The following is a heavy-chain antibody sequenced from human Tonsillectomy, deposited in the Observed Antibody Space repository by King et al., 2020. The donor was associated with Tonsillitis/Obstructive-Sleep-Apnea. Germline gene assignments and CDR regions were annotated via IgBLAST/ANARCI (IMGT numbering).Heavy chain of an antibody. J-gene: IGHJ4*02. D-gene: IGHD3-3*01. Sequence: HITLQESGPTLVKPPQTLTLTCTFSEFSLTTSRVGVGWIRQPPGRALEWLALIYWDDDNYYSPSLKSRLSITKDTSKNQVVLTMTNMDPVDTATYFCAHTEWQPPGYFDYWGQGTLVTVSS. V-gene: IGHV2-5*02. CDR1: EFSLTTSRVG. CDR3: AHTEWQPPGYFDY. CDR2: IYWDDDN.